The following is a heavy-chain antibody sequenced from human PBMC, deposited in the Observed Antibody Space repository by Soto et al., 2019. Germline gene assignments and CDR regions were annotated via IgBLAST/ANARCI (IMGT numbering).Heavy chain of an antibody. Sequence: SETLSLTCSVSGSFIRSYYWRWIRQPPGKGLEWIGNIYYSGSTNYNPSLKSRASISVDSLKSQFSLRLNSLTAADTAVYYCTRVGGYYGDYPNFDYWGQGALVTVSS. CDR2: IYYSGST. J-gene: IGHJ4*02. CDR3: TRVGGYYGDYPNFDY. V-gene: IGHV4-59*01. CDR1: GSFIRSYY. D-gene: IGHD4-17*01.